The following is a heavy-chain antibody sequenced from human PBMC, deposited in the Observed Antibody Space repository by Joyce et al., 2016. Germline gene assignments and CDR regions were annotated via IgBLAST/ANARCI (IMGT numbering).Heavy chain of an antibody. V-gene: IGHV3-49*05. CDR3: TRIGDCSGGSCYEGWFDP. Sequence: EVQLVESGGGLVKPGRSLRLSCTSSGFIFGAYAMNLFRQAPGKGLVWVGLIRSKAYGWTTDYAASVKGRFNISRDDSKSIAYLQMNSLKTEDTAVYYCTRIGDCSGGSCYEGWFDPWGQGTLVTVSS. CDR2: IRSKAYGWTT. J-gene: IGHJ5*02. D-gene: IGHD2-15*01. CDR1: GFIFGAYA.